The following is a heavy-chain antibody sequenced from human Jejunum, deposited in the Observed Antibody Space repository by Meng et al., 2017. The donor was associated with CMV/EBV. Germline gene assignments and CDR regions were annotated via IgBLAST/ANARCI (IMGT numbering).Heavy chain of an antibody. V-gene: IGHV4-59*01. D-gene: IGHD2-2*03. Sequence: GSITDYYWSWIRQFPGKGLEWIAYVSYSGTNRNTSLEGRVTVSMDTSKNQFSLKLSSVTAADAAIYYCARDRHYDDLDGYYRYFESWGQGTLVTVSS. J-gene: IGHJ4*02. CDR3: ARDRHYDDLDGYYRYFES. CDR2: VSYSGT. CDR1: GSITDYY.